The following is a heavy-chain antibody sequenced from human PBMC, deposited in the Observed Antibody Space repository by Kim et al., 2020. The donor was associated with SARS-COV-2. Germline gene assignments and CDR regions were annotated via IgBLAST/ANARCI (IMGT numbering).Heavy chain of an antibody. D-gene: IGHD6-19*01. V-gene: IGHV4-34*01. CDR3: ARLMATQWLYVYYFVY. CDR2: INHSGST. J-gene: IGHJ4*02. Sequence: SETLSLTCAVYGGSFSGYYWSWIRQPPGKGLEWIGEINHSGSTNYNPSRKSRVTISVDTSKNQFSLKLSSVTAADTAVYYCARLMATQWLYVYYFVYWGQGTLVTVSS. CDR1: GGSFSGYY.